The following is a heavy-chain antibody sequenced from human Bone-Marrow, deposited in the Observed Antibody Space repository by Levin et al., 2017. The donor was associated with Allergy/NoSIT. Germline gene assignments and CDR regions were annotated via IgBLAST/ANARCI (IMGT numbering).Heavy chain of an antibody. V-gene: IGHV1-2*02. CDR3: ARVKSGYDYFYFDY. D-gene: IGHD5-12*01. J-gene: IGHJ4*02. CDR2: INPKSGGT. CDR1: GYTFTGYY. Sequence: ASVKVSCKASGYTFTGYYIHWVRQAPGQGLEWMGWINPKSGGTNYTQKFKGRVTLTTDTSISTVYMELRRLRSDDAAVYYCARVKSGYDYFYFDYWGLGTLVTVSP.